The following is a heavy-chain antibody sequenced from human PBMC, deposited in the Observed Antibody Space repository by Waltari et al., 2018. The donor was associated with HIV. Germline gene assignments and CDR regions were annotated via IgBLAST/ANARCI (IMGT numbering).Heavy chain of an antibody. D-gene: IGHD2-21*01. J-gene: IGHJ4*02. CDR1: GFMFDNYW. CDR3: TMIYFYWSHFDF. Sequence: EVQLVESGGGSIQSGGSLRLSCAASGFMFDNYWMHWVRQAPGKGLRWFARVNSDGTTTNYADSVKGRFTISRDNAHNTVHLQMNGLRVEDTAVYFCTMIYFYWSHFDFWGQGALVTVSS. V-gene: IGHV3-74*01. CDR2: VNSDGTTT.